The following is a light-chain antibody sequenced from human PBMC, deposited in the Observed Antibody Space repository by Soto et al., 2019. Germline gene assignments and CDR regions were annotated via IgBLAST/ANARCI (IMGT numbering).Light chain of an antibody. V-gene: IGKV3-15*01. CDR2: RTS. CDR3: QQRHMWPIT. J-gene: IGKJ5*01. CDR1: QSISSN. Sequence: EIVMTQSPATLSVSPGERATLSCRASQSISSNLAWYQQKPGQAPRLLMFRTSSRATGFPARFSGSGSGTEFNLTISSLEPEDSAVYYCQQRHMWPITFGQGTRLEIK.